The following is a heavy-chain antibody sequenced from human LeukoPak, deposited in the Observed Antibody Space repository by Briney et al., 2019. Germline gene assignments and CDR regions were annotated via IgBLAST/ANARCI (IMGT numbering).Heavy chain of an antibody. Sequence: PSGTLSLTCAVSGGSISSSNWWSWVRQPPGKGLEWIGEIYHSGSTNYNPSLKSRVTISVDTSKNQFSLKLSSVTAADTAVYYCASTVVPAALNWFDPWGQGTLVTVSS. V-gene: IGHV4-4*02. D-gene: IGHD2-2*01. CDR3: ASTVVPAALNWFDP. CDR2: IYHSGST. J-gene: IGHJ5*02. CDR1: GGSISSSNW.